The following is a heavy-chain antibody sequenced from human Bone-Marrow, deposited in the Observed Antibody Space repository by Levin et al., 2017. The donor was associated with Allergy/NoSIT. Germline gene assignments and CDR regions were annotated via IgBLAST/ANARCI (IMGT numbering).Heavy chain of an antibody. CDR2: IKSKTDGGTT. CDR3: TTSSLIGYCSSTSCYAVFDY. V-gene: IGHV3-15*01. CDR1: GFTFSNAW. J-gene: IGHJ4*02. Sequence: GGSLRLSCAASGFTFSNAWMSWVRQAPGKGLEWVGRIKSKTDGGTTDYAAPVKGRFTISRDDSKNTLYLQMNSLKTEDTAVYYCTTSSLIGYCSSTSCYAVFDYWGQGTLVTVSS. D-gene: IGHD2-2*01.